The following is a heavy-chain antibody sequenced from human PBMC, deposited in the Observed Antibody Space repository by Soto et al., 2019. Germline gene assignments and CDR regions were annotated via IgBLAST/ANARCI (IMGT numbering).Heavy chain of an antibody. D-gene: IGHD2-21*02. J-gene: IGHJ6*02. V-gene: IGHV3-30*18. Sequence: PGGSLRLSCAASGFAFSSYGMHWVRQAPGKGLEWVAVISYDGSNKYYADPVKGRFTISRDNSKNTLYLQMNSLRAEDTAVYYCAKDWDIVVATAIRYGMDVWGQGTTVTVSS. CDR2: ISYDGSNK. CDR1: GFAFSSYG. CDR3: AKDWDIVVATAIRYGMDV.